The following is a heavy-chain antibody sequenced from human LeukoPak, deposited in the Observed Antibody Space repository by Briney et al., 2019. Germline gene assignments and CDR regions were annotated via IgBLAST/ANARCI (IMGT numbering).Heavy chain of an antibody. D-gene: IGHD5-24*01. J-gene: IGHJ2*01. CDR2: IYYSGST. V-gene: IGHV4-39*07. CDR1: GGSISSSSYY. Sequence: SETLSLTCTVSGGSISSSSYYWGWIRQPPGKGLEWIGSIYYSGSTNYNPSPKSRVTISVDTSKNQFSLKLSSVTAADTAVYYCARVVAEMATTYWYFDLWGRGTLVTVSS. CDR3: ARVVAEMATTYWYFDL.